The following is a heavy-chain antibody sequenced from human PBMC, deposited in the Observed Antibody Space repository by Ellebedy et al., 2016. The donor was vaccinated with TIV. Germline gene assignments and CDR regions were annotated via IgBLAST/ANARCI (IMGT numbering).Heavy chain of an antibody. V-gene: IGHV3-30-3*01. CDR3: ARGNSGWYLRFDAFDI. Sequence: GGSLRLSCAASGFTFSSYAMHWVRQAPGKGLEWVAVISYDGSNKYYADSVKGRFTISRDKSKNTLYLQMNSLRAEDTAVYYCARGNSGWYLRFDAFDIWGQGTMVTVSS. J-gene: IGHJ3*02. CDR1: GFTFSSYA. D-gene: IGHD6-19*01. CDR2: ISYDGSNK.